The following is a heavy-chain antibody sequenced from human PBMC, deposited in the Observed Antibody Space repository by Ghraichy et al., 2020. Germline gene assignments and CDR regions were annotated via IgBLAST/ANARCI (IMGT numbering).Heavy chain of an antibody. Sequence: SETLSPTCTVSGVTMTSDTYSWTWIRQSPQKGLEWIGNISYTGTTSYNPSLQSRVSISVDTSKNQFSLQLTSVTAADTAVYYCARDSRKDDSNFVDYFASWGQGTLVTVSS. CDR1: GVTMTSDTYS. D-gene: IGHD5-24*01. J-gene: IGHJ4*02. V-gene: IGHV4-31*03. CDR2: ISYTGTT. CDR3: ARDSRKDDSNFVDYFAS.